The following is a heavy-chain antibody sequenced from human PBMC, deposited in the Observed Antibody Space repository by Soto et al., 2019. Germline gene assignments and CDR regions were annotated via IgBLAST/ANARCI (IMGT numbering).Heavy chain of an antibody. J-gene: IGHJ6*02. CDR3: VSENYYYGMDV. CDR2: INAAGTT. V-gene: IGHV3-66*01. Sequence: PGKGLEWVSVINAAGTTHYAESVKGRFSISRDDSKNSLYLQMNSLRAADTGVYYCVSENYYYGMDVWAQRPSVSVSS.